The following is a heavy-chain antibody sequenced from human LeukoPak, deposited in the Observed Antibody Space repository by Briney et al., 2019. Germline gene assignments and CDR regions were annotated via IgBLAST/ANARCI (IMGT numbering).Heavy chain of an antibody. D-gene: IGHD2-2*02. Sequence: RASVKVSCKASGYTFTSYGISWVRQAPGQGLEWMGWINPNSGGTNYAQKFQGWVTMTRDTSISTAYMELSRLRSDDTAVYYCATKLLLYGDAFDIWGQGTMVTVSS. V-gene: IGHV1-2*04. J-gene: IGHJ3*02. CDR1: GYTFTSYG. CDR3: ATKLLLYGDAFDI. CDR2: INPNSGGT.